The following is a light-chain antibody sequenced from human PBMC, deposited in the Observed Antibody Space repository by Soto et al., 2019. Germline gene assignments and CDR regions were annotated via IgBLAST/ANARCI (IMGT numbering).Light chain of an antibody. V-gene: IGKV1-39*01. Sequence: DIQMTQSPSSLSASAGDRVTITCRARQSISTYLNWLQQKPGKAPEVLISATSTLQSVVPARFSGSGSGTEFTLTISSLQPEDVATYYCQQSYSRVLSFGGGTKLEIK. J-gene: IGKJ4*01. CDR1: QSISTY. CDR2: ATS. CDR3: QQSYSRVLS.